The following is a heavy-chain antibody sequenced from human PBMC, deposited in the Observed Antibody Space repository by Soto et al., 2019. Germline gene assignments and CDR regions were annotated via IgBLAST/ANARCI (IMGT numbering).Heavy chain of an antibody. D-gene: IGHD6-19*01. Sequence: EVQLVESGGGLVQPGGSLTLSCAASGFTFSGSAMHWVRQASGKGLEWVGRIRSKANSYATAYAASVKGRFTISRDDSKNTAYLQMNSLKTEDTAVYYCTREGDSSGWYIGHWGQGTLVTVSS. V-gene: IGHV3-73*02. CDR2: IRSKANSYAT. CDR3: TREGDSSGWYIGH. J-gene: IGHJ5*02. CDR1: GFTFSGSA.